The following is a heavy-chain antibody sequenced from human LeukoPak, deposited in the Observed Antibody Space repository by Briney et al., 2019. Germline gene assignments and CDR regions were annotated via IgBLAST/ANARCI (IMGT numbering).Heavy chain of an antibody. D-gene: IGHD6-19*01. CDR3: ARSPYSSGTNWFDP. CDR2: IIPIFGTA. CDR1: GGTFSSYA. J-gene: IGHJ5*02. Sequence: SVKVSCKASGGTFSSYAISWVRQAPGQGLEWMGGIIPIFGTANYAQKFQGRVTITAGKSTSTAYMELSSLRSEDTAVYYCARSPYSSGTNWFDPWGQGTLVTVSS. V-gene: IGHV1-69*06.